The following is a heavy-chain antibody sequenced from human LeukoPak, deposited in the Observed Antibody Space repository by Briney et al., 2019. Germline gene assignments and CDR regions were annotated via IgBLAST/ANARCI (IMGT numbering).Heavy chain of an antibody. Sequence: ASVKVSCKASGYTFTSYDINWVRQATGQGLEWMGWMNPNSGNTGYAQKFQGRVTITRNNSISTAYMELSSLRSEDTAVYYCARGNLYYDFWSGYYYDYWGQGTLVTVSS. J-gene: IGHJ4*02. V-gene: IGHV1-8*03. CDR1: GYTFTSYD. D-gene: IGHD3-3*01. CDR3: ARGNLYYDFWSGYYYDY. CDR2: MNPNSGNT.